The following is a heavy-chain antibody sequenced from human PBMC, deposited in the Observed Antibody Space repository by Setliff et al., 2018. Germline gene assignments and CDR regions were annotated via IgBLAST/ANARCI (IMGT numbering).Heavy chain of an antibody. CDR1: GFTFTSYC. CDR3: ARDLGYGNFGYAFDV. Sequence: LRLSCVGSGFTFTSYCMTWVRQAPGKGLEWVANIKRDGSEGYYVDSVKGRFTISRDNARNSLFLQMNSLRAEDTAVYYCARDLGYGNFGYAFDVWGQGSMVTVSS. CDR2: IKRDGSEG. D-gene: IGHD3-10*01. V-gene: IGHV3-7*01. J-gene: IGHJ3*01.